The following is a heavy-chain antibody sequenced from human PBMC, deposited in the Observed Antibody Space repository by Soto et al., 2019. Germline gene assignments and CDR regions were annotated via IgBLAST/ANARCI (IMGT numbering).Heavy chain of an antibody. D-gene: IGHD3-10*01. Sequence: GGSLRLSCAASGFTFSSYEMNWVRQAPGKGLEWVSYISSSGSTIYYADSVNGRFTISRDNAKNSLYLQMNSLRAEDTAVYYCASLRITMVRGAPVYFDYWGQGTLVTVSS. J-gene: IGHJ4*02. CDR1: GFTFSSYE. CDR3: ASLRITMVRGAPVYFDY. V-gene: IGHV3-48*03. CDR2: ISSSGSTI.